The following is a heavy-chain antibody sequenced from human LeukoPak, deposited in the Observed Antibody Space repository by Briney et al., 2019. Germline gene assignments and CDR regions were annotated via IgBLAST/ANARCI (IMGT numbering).Heavy chain of an antibody. CDR1: GLTFTNHG. CDR3: PREGGKDYLGD. V-gene: IGHV3-30*02. Sequence: PGGSLRLSCVASGLTFTNHGFHWLRQAADKGLEWVAFVRNDGFDTYHSNSVKGRFSISRDDSKNTVYLQMNSLRAEDTALYYFPREGGKDYLGDWGQETKVTVPS. J-gene: IGHJ4*02. D-gene: IGHD1-1*01. CDR2: VRNDGFDT.